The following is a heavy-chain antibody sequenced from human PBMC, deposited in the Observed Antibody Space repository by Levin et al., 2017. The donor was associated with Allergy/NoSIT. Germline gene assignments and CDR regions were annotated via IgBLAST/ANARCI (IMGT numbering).Heavy chain of an antibody. CDR2: INHSGST. Sequence: SQTLSLTCAVYGGSFRGYYWSWIRQPPGKGLEWIGEINHSGSTNYNPSLKSRVTISVDTSKNQFSLKLSSVTAADTAVYYCARGQSVGDTAMVTVVWGQGTLVTVSS. CDR1: GGSFRGYY. D-gene: IGHD5-18*01. J-gene: IGHJ4*02. V-gene: IGHV4-34*01. CDR3: ARGQSVGDTAMVTVV.